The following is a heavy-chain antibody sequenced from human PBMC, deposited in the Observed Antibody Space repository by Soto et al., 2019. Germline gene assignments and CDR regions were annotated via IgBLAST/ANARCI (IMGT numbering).Heavy chain of an antibody. D-gene: IGHD2-2*01. J-gene: IGHJ3*02. CDR1: GGSISSGGYY. V-gene: IGHV4-31*03. Sequence: SETLSLTCTVSGGSISSGGYYWSWIRQHPGKGLEWIGYIYYSGSTYYNPSLKSRVTISVDTSKNQFSLKLSSVTAADTAVYYCARDRGVPAAMGGAFDIWGQGTMGTVAS. CDR3: ARDRGVPAAMGGAFDI. CDR2: IYYSGST.